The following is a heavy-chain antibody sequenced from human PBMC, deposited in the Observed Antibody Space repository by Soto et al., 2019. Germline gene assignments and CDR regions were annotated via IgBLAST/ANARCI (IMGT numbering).Heavy chain of an antibody. CDR2: ISSDGSSK. CDR1: GFTFTDDA. D-gene: IGHD6-6*01. J-gene: IGHJ6*02. V-gene: IGHV3-30-3*01. Sequence: QVQLVESGGGVVQPGRSPRLSCAASGFTFTDDAIHWVRQAPGRGLEWVALISSDGSSKYFPDSVKGRFTVSRDNSKNALSLHMNSLRTEDTAVYYFARQGIGARKSHYRDLDVWGQGTTVTVSS. CDR3: ARQGIGARKSHYRDLDV.